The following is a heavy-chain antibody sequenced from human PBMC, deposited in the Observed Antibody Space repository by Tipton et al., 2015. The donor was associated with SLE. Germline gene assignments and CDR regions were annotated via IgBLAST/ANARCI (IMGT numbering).Heavy chain of an antibody. CDR1: GVSFSAYN. D-gene: IGHD2-8*01. CDR2: INDRGIS. J-gene: IGHJ3*01. V-gene: IGHV4-34*01. Sequence: TLSLTCAVNGVSFSAYNWTWVRQTPDKGLTWIAEINDRGISNFNPSLKSRVTVSIDTSKKQFSLNLASVTAADTAVYYCAGKWDVWGQGTRVTVSS. CDR3: AGKWDV.